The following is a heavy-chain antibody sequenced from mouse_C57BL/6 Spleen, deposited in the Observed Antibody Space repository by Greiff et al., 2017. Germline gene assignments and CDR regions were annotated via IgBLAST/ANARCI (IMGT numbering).Heavy chain of an antibody. CDR3: AMVTTRFAY. J-gene: IGHJ3*01. CDR2: INPNNGGT. CDR1: GYTFTDYN. Sequence: EVHLVESGPELVKPGASVKIPCKASGYTFTDYNMDWVKQSHGKSLEWIGDINPNNGGTIYNQKFKGKATLTVDKSSSTAYMELRSLTSEDTAVYYCAMVTTRFAYWGQGTLVTVSA. D-gene: IGHD2-2*01. V-gene: IGHV1-18*01.